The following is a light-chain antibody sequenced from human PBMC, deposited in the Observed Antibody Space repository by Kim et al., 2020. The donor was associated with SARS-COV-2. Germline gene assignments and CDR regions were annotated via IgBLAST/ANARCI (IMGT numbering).Light chain of an antibody. V-gene: IGLV1-40*01. J-gene: IGLJ1*01. CDR1: NSDIGSVYD. CDR2: GTT. CDR3: QSYDGSLTGLYV. Sequence: QSVLTQPPSVSGAPGPRVPISCTGTNSDIGSVYDVNWYQQFPETSPRLLIYGTTHRPSGVPDRFSASKSGTSASLAITGLQAEDEAEYFCQSYDGSLTGLYVFGTGTKVTVL.